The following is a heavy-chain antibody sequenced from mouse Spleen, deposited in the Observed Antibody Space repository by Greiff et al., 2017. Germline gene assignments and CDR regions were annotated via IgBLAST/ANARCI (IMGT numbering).Heavy chain of an antibody. D-gene: IGHD2-4*01. CDR3: ARLSTMSNFDY. CDR1: GFTFSSYA. J-gene: IGHJ2*01. Sequence: EVKLMESGGGLVKLGGSLKLSCAASGFTFSSYAMSWVRQTPEKRLEWVATISSGGGNTYYPDSVKGRFTISRDNAKNTLYLQMSSLKSEDTAMYYCARLSTMSNFDYWGQGTTLTVSS. CDR2: ISSGGGNT. V-gene: IGHV5-9*04.